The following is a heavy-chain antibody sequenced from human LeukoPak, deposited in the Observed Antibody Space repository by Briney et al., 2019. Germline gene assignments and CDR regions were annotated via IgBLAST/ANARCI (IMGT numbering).Heavy chain of an antibody. CDR3: TTALWFGELFDAFDI. V-gene: IGHV3-15*01. Sequence: GGSLRLSCAASGFTFSNAWMSWVRQAPGKGLEWVGRIKSKTDGGTTDYAAPVKGRFTISRDDSKNTLYLQMNSLKTEDTAVYYCTTALWFGELFDAFDIWGQGTMVTVSS. D-gene: IGHD3-10*01. CDR1: GFTFSNAW. CDR2: IKSKTDGGTT. J-gene: IGHJ3*02.